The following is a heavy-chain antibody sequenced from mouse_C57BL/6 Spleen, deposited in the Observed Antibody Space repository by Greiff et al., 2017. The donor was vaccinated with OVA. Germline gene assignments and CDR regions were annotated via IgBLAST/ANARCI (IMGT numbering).Heavy chain of an antibody. CDR2: IRNKANGYTT. J-gene: IGHJ3*01. CDR3: ARSDYYGSTWFAY. Sequence: EVKLVESGGGLVQPGGSLSLSCAASGFTFTDYYMSWVRQPPGKALEWLGFIRNKANGYTTEYSASVKGRFTISRDNSQSILYLQMNALRAEDSATYYCARSDYYGSTWFAYWGQGTLVTVSA. CDR1: GFTFTDYY. V-gene: IGHV7-3*01. D-gene: IGHD1-1*01.